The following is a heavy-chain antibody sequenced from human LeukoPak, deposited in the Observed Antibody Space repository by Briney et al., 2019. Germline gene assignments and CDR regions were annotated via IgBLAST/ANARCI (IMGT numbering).Heavy chain of an antibody. CDR3: ARDKARTEYSSGVTYGMDV. J-gene: IGHJ6*02. D-gene: IGHD6-19*01. CDR1: GYTFTGYY. CDR2: INPNSGGT. V-gene: IGHV1-2*02. Sequence: GASVKVSCKASGYTFTGYYMHWVRQAPGQGLEWMGWINPNSGGTNYAQRFQGRVTMTRDTSISTAYMGLSRLRSDDTAVYYCARDKARTEYSSGVTYGMDVWGQGTTVTVSS.